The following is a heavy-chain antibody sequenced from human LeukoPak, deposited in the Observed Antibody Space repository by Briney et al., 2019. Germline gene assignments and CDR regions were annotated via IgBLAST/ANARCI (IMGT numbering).Heavy chain of an antibody. V-gene: IGHV1-2*02. Sequence: ASVTVSFTASGYTFTVYYMHWVRQAPGQGLEWMGWINPNSGGTNYAQKFQGRVTMTRDTSISTAYMELSRLRSDDTAVYYCARVRSSGWYVFDYWGQGTLVTVSS. J-gene: IGHJ4*02. D-gene: IGHD6-19*01. CDR2: INPNSGGT. CDR3: ARVRSSGWYVFDY. CDR1: GYTFTVYY.